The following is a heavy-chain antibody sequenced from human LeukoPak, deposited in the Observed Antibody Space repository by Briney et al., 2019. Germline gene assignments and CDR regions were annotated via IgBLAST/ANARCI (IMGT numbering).Heavy chain of an antibody. J-gene: IGHJ4*02. D-gene: IGHD6-13*01. V-gene: IGHV1-69*01. CDR1: GGTFSSYA. CDR2: IIPIFGTA. CDR3: ARDREDYSSSWYGYGYYFDY. Sequence: SVKVSCKASGGTFSSYAIGWVRQAPGQGLEWMGGIIPIFGTANYAQKFQGRVTITADESTSTAYMELSSLRSEDTAVYYCARDREDYSSSWYGYGYYFDYWGQGTLVTVSS.